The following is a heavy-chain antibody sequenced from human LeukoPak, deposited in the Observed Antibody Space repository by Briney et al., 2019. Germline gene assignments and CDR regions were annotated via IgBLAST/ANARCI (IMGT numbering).Heavy chain of an antibody. J-gene: IGHJ4*02. CDR1: GYSFTSYW. CDR2: IYPGDSDT. D-gene: IGHD3-22*01. CDR3: ARRYDSSGYYRAQYYFDY. Sequence: GESLKISCKGSGYSFTSYWIGWVRQMPGKGLEWMGIIYPGDSDTRYSPSFQGQVTISADKSISTAYLQWSSLKASDTAMYYCARRYDSSGYYRAQYYFDYWGQGTLVTVSS. V-gene: IGHV5-51*01.